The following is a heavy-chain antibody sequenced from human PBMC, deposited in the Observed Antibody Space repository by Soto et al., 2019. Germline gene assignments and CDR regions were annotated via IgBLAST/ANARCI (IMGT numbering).Heavy chain of an antibody. V-gene: IGHV3-7*01. Sequence: EVQLVESGGGLVQPGGSLRLSCAASGFTFSSYWIGWVRQAPGMGLEWVANIKQDGSEKYYVDSVMGRFTISRDNXKNSLYLQMNSLRAEDTAVYYCASLDTAMVKTAGYWGQGTLVTVSS. CDR2: IKQDGSEK. CDR3: ASLDTAMVKTAGY. D-gene: IGHD5-18*01. J-gene: IGHJ4*02. CDR1: GFTFSSYW.